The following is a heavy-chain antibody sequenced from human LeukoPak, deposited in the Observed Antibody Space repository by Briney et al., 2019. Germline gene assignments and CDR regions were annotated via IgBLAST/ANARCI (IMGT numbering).Heavy chain of an antibody. J-gene: IGHJ6*03. CDR3: ARHYYDSSGYYYYYYYYMDV. CDR1: DDSISSSSYY. D-gene: IGHD3-22*01. CDR2: TYYSGSS. Sequence: SETLSLTCTVSDDSISSSSYYWGWIRQPPGKGLEWIGSTYYSGSSYYNPSLKSRVTISVHMSKNQFSLKLRSVTAADTAVYHCARHYYDSSGYYYYYYYYMDVWGKGTTVTISS. V-gene: IGHV4-39*01.